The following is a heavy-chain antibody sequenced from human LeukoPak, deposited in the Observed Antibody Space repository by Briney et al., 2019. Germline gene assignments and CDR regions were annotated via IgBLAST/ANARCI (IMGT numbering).Heavy chain of an antibody. CDR2: IYHSGST. V-gene: IGHV4-38-2*02. CDR3: ARALSGYFDL. Sequence: KPSETLSLTCTVSGYSISSGYYWGWIRQPPGKGLEWIGSIYHSGSTYYNSSLKSRLTISVDTSKNQFSLKLSSVTAADTAVYYCARALSGYFDLWGRGTLVTVSS. D-gene: IGHD6-25*01. CDR1: GYSISSGYY. J-gene: IGHJ2*01.